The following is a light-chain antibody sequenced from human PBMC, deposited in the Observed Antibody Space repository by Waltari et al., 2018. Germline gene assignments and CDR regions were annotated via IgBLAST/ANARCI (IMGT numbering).Light chain of an antibody. V-gene: IGKV3-20*01. Sequence: EIVLTQSPGTLSLSLGERATLSCRASQTVRTTYLAWYPQKPGQAPTLLIYGASSRATGIPDRFICSVFVTDFSLTIICLEPEDFAVYYCQQYDISPLTFGGGTKVEIK. CDR2: GAS. CDR3: QQYDISPLT. CDR1: QTVRTTY. J-gene: IGKJ4*01.